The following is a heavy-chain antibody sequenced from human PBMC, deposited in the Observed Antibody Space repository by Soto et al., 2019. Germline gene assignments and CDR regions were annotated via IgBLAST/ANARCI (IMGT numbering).Heavy chain of an antibody. CDR2: ISGSGGST. D-gene: IGHD2-2*01. J-gene: IGHJ5*02. V-gene: IGHV3-23*01. CDR1: GFTFSSFA. CDR3: ARREVPLIHNSFDA. Sequence: GGSLRLSCAASGFTFSSFAMSWVRQAPGKGLDWVSAISGSGGSTYSADSVKGRFTISRDNSKNTLYLQMNSLRVEDTALYYCARREVPLIHNSFDAWGQGTLVTVSS.